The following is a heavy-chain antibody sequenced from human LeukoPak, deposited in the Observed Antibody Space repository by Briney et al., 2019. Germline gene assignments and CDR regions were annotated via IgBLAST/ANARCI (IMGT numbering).Heavy chain of an antibody. CDR1: EYSFTSYW. CDR2: IYPGDSDT. D-gene: IGHD1-26*01. Sequence: PGESLKISCKGSEYSFTSYWIGWVRQMPGKGLEWMGIIYPGDSDTRYSPSFQGQVTISADKSISTAYLQWSSLKASDTAMYYCARLEWELLAYYYYMDVWGKGTTVTVSS. V-gene: IGHV5-51*01. J-gene: IGHJ6*03. CDR3: ARLEWELLAYYYYMDV.